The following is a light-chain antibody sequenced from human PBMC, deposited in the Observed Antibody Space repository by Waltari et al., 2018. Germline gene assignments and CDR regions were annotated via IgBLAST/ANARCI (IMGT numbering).Light chain of an antibody. CDR2: DDD. Sequence: QSVLTQPPSVSAAPGQRATIPRSGSGSPLRGSYVCRYQHVPGTAPKLLIYDDDKRLPEIPGRFSGSKSGTSAVLGITGLQTEDEADYYCGTWDSGLSVVVFGGGTRLTVL. J-gene: IGLJ2*01. CDR1: GSPLRGSY. V-gene: IGLV1-51*01. CDR3: GTWDSGLSVVV.